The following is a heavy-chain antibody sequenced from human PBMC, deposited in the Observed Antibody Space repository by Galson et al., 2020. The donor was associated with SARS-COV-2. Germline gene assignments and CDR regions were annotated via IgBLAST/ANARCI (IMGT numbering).Heavy chain of an antibody. V-gene: IGHV1-46*01. D-gene: IGHD3-9*01. CDR3: ASSPRRYDAMTGYYLRDFFFHGMDV. CDR1: GYSFGTYH. J-gene: IGHJ6*02. CDR2: MNPSIGST. Sequence: ASVKVSCKAFGYSFGTYHIHWVRQAPGQGLEWMGVMNPSIGSTSSALDFQDRVTMTRDTTTTTVYMELSRLRHDDTAVYYCASSPRRYDAMTGYYLRDFFFHGMDVWGQGTTVSVPS.